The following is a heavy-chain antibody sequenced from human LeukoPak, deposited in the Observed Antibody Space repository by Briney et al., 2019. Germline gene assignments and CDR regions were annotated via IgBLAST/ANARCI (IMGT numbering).Heavy chain of an antibody. CDR2: IWYDGSNK. D-gene: IGHD3-10*01. Sequence: GGSQTLFCAASGFTFSSNGMHWVRQAPGKGLEWVAVIWYDGSNKYYADSVKGRFTISRDNSKNTLYLQMNSLRAEDTAVYYCAKDRERNSAPNFDYWGQGTLIPVSS. V-gene: IGHV3-33*06. J-gene: IGHJ4*02. CDR3: AKDRERNSAPNFDY. CDR1: GFTFSSNG.